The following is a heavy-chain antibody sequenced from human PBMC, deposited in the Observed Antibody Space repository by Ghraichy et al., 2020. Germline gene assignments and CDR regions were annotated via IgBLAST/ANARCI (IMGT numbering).Heavy chain of an antibody. CDR2: ISANNGHT. CDR1: GFMFSSYG. J-gene: IGHJ4*02. CDR3: ARPIAVSGHFFDF. D-gene: IGHD6-19*01. Sequence: ASVKVSCTASGFMFSSYGLSWVRQAPGQGLEWMGWISANNGHTNYAEKFQHRVTMTTDMSTSTAYMELRSLRSDDTAVYYCARPIAVSGHFFDFWGQGTLVAVSS. V-gene: IGHV1-18*01.